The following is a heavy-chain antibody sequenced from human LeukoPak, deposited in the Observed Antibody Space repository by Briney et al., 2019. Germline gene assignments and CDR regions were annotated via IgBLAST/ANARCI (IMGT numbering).Heavy chain of an antibody. CDR2: INPGGGST. Sequence: VASVKVSCKASGYTFTGYYMHWVRQAPGQGLEWMGWINPGGGSTNYAQKFQGRVTMTRDTSTSTVYVELSSLRSEDTAVYYCARDESTAVGGVLIRYWGQGTLVTVSS. J-gene: IGHJ4*02. CDR3: ARDESTAVGGVLIRY. CDR1: GYTFTGYY. V-gene: IGHV1-46*01. D-gene: IGHD3-3*01.